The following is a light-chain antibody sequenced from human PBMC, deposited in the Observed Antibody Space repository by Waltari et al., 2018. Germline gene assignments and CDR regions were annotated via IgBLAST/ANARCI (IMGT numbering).Light chain of an antibody. J-gene: IGKJ4*01. CDR2: GAS. Sequence: EIVMTQSPATLSVSPGERVTLSCRASQSVSSNLGWHPQKPGQAPRLLIYGASTRATDIPARCSGSGSGTEFTLTISSLQSEDFAVYYCQQYNNWPRTFGGGTKVEIK. V-gene: IGKV3-15*01. CDR1: QSVSSN. CDR3: QQYNNWPRT.